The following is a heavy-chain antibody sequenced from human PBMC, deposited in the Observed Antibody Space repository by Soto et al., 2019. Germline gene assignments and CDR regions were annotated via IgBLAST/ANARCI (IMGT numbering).Heavy chain of an antibody. CDR2: IYHSGST. CDR1: GGSVSSGSYY. J-gene: IGHJ4*02. Sequence: PSETLSLTCTVSGGSVSSGSYYWSWIRQPPGKGLEWIGYIYHSGSTYYNPSLKSRVTISVDRSKNQFSLKLRSVTAADTAVYYCAAGGGLPRYYWGQGTLVTVSS. V-gene: IGHV4-30-2*01. D-gene: IGHD5-12*01. CDR3: AAGGGLPRYY.